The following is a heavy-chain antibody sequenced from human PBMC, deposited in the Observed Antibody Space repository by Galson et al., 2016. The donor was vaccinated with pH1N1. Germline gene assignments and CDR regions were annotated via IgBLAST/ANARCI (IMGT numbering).Heavy chain of an antibody. CDR1: GYTFSGFG. CDR2: INTGNGNT. Sequence: SVKASCKASGYTFSGFGISWVRQAPGQRLEWMGWINTGNGNTKYSQKFQVRVTITRDTSASTASMEVSSLTSEDTAVYYCARRVGRTFDYWGQGTLVTVSS. V-gene: IGHV1-3*04. J-gene: IGHJ4*02. CDR3: ARRVGRTFDY. D-gene: IGHD1-7*01.